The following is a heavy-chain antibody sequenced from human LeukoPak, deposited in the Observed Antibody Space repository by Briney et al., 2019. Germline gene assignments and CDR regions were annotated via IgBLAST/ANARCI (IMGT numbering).Heavy chain of an antibody. Sequence: GGSLRLSCAASGFTFSTYSMNWVRQAPGKGLGWVSYISSTSGTKYYADSVKGRFTISRDNSKNTLYLQMNSLRAEDTAVYYCAKEKSAIGYGEDNDYGMDVWGQGTTVTVSS. V-gene: IGHV3-48*01. J-gene: IGHJ6*02. D-gene: IGHD4-17*01. CDR1: GFTFSTYS. CDR3: AKEKSAIGYGEDNDYGMDV. CDR2: ISSTSGTK.